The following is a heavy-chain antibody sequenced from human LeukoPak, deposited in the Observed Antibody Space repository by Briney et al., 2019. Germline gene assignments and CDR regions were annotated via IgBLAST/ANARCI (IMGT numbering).Heavy chain of an antibody. Sequence: SGGSLRLSCAGSGFAFGTYAMSWVRQAPGMGLEWVSSISADGQVTYYADSVEGRFTVSRDNSKSTLYLQMNSLRAEDTAVYYCARDLPYSSSWYTQDYWGQGTLVIVSS. CDR1: GFAFGTYA. D-gene: IGHD6-13*01. CDR2: ISADGQVT. V-gene: IGHV3-23*01. J-gene: IGHJ4*02. CDR3: ARDLPYSSSWYTQDY.